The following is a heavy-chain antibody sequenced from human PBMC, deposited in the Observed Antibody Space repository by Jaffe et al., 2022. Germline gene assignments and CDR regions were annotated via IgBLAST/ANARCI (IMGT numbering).Heavy chain of an antibody. V-gene: IGHV3-49*04. CDR1: GFTFGDYA. D-gene: IGHD6-13*01. CDR2: IRSKAYGGTT. J-gene: IGHJ6*03. Sequence: EVQLVESGGGLVQPGRSLRLSCTASGFTFGDYAMSWVRQAPGKGLEWVGFIRSKAYGGTTEYAASVKGRFTISRDDSKSIAYLQMNSLKTEDTAVYYCTRVGVLRYSSSWPSYYYYMDVWGKGTTVTVSS. CDR3: TRVGVLRYSSSWPSYYYYMDV.